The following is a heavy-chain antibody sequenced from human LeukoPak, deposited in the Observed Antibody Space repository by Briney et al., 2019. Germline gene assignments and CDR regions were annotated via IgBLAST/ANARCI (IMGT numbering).Heavy chain of an antibody. J-gene: IGHJ3*02. CDR2: IYSGGST. CDR3: ARAVPAAIPEAFDI. Sequence: PGGSLRLSCAASGFTVSSNYMSWVRQAPGKGLEWVSVIYSGGSTYYADSVKGRFTISRDNSKNTLYLQMNSLRAEDTAVYYCARAVPAAIPEAFDIWGQGTMVTVSS. V-gene: IGHV3-53*01. D-gene: IGHD2-2*02. CDR1: GFTVSSNY.